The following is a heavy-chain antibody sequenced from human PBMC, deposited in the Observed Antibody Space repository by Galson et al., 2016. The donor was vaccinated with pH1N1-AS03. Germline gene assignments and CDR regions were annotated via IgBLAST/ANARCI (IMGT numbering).Heavy chain of an antibody. Sequence: SVKVSCKASGYIFTGSYVHWVRQAPGQGLEWMGWINTDSGVTNYAQKFEAWVTMTRDTSVSTAYMELYGLKSDDTAVYYCARDPRGPCTSATCPTTYYLGMDVWGQGTTVIVSS. D-gene: IGHD2-2*01. CDR1: GYIFTGSY. V-gene: IGHV1-2*04. CDR2: INTDSGVT. J-gene: IGHJ6*02. CDR3: ARDPRGPCTSATCPTTYYLGMDV.